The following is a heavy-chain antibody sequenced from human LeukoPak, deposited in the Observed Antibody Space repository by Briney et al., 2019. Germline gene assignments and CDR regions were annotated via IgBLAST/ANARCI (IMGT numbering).Heavy chain of an antibody. CDR3: ARGRGFPDNWFDP. J-gene: IGHJ5*02. CDR2: INAGNGNT. CDR1: GYTFTSYA. Sequence: GGSLRLSCAASGYTFTSYAMHWVRQAPGQRLEWMGWINAGNGNTKYSQEFQGRVTITRDTSASTAYMELSSLRSEDMAVYYCARGRGFPDNWFDPWGQGTLVTVSP. D-gene: IGHD3-10*01. V-gene: IGHV1-3*03.